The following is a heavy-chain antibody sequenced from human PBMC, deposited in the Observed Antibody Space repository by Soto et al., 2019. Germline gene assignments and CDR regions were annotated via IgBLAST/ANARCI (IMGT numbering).Heavy chain of an antibody. J-gene: IGHJ4*02. CDR1: GGSISSGGYY. CDR2: IYCSVST. V-gene: IGHV4-31*03. D-gene: IGHD3-10*01. CDR3: AREPTKGELLPRPDY. Sequence: SETLSLTCTVSGGSISSGGYYWSWIRQHPGKGLEWIGYIYCSVSTYYNPSLKSRVTISVDTSKNQLSLKLSSVTAADTAVYYCAREPTKGELLPRPDYWGQGTLVTVSS.